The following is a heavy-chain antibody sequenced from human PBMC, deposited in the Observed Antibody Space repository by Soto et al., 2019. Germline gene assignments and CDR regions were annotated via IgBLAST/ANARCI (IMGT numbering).Heavy chain of an antibody. D-gene: IGHD2-15*01. V-gene: IGHV4-61*01. CDR3: ARRWGRSFDY. CDR2: IYYSGST. CDR1: GGSVSSGSYY. J-gene: IGHJ4*02. Sequence: SETLSLTCTVSGGSVSSGSYYWSWIRQPPGKGLEWIGYIYYSGSTNYNPSLKSRVTISVDTSKNQFSLKLSSVTAADTAVYYCARRWGRSFDYCGQGTLVTVSS.